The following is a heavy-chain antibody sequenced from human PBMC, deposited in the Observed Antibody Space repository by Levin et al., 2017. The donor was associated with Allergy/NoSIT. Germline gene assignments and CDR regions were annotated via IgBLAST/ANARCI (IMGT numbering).Heavy chain of an antibody. Sequence: LSLPCAASGFPFRSSAMSWVRQAPGKGLEWVSAISGSGGSTYYADSVKGRFTISRDNSKNTLYLQMNSLRAEDTAVYYCANSIIAAAGTGTDFDYWGQGTLVTVSS. V-gene: IGHV3-23*01. CDR1: GFPFRSSA. J-gene: IGHJ4*02. CDR3: ANSIIAAAGTGTDFDY. CDR2: ISGSGGST. D-gene: IGHD6-13*01.